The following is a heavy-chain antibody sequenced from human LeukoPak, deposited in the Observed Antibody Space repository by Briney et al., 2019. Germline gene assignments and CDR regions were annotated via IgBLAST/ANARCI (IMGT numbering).Heavy chain of an antibody. CDR2: IYYSGST. D-gene: IGHD5-18*01. CDR3: ASGYSYGIDAFDI. J-gene: IGHJ3*02. CDR1: GGSISSYY. Sequence: PSETLSLTCTVSGGSISSYYWSWIRQPPGKGLEWIGYIYYSGSTNYNPSLKSRVTISVDTSKNQFSLKPSSVTAADTAVYYCASGYSYGIDAFDIWGQGTMVTVSS. V-gene: IGHV4-59*01.